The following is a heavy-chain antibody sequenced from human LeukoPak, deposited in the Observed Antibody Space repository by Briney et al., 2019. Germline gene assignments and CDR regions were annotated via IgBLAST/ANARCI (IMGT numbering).Heavy chain of an antibody. CDR3: ARSPAMVPYYFDY. J-gene: IGHJ4*02. CDR2: ISWDGGST. D-gene: IGHD5-18*01. CDR1: GFTFDDYT. Sequence: RSGGSLRLSCAASGFTFDDYTMHWVRQAPGKGLEWVSLISWDGGSTYYADSVKSRFTISRDNSKNSLYLQMNSLRTEDTALYYCARSPAMVPYYFDYWGQGTLVTVSS. V-gene: IGHV3-43*01.